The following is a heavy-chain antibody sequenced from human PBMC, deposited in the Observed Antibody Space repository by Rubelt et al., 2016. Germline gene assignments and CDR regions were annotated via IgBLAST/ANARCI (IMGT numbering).Heavy chain of an antibody. CDR2: IKFDGTEK. CDR3: VGDVN. V-gene: IGHV3-7*03. Sequence: EVLLVEFGGGLVQPGGSLRLSCASSGFTFGTSWMNWVRQAPGKGPERVATIKFDGTEKGYLDSVKGRFTMSRDTAKNSLNLQMNTLSAEDTAVYYCVGDVNWGRGTLVTVSS. J-gene: IGHJ4*01. CDR1: GFTFGTSW.